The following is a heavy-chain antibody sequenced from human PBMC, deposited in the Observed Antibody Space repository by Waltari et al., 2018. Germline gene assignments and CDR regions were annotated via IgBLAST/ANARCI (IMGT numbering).Heavy chain of an antibody. CDR1: GYTLTELS. D-gene: IGHD3-3*01. CDR3: ATDGVLRFLEWLFE. CDR2: FDPEDGET. V-gene: IGHV1-24*01. J-gene: IGHJ4*02. Sequence: QVQLVQSGAEVKKPGASVKVSCKVSGYTLTELSMHWVRQAPGKGLEWMGGFDPEDGETIYAQKFQGRVTRTEDTSTDTAYMELSSLRSEDTAVYYRATDGVLRFLEWLFEWGQGTLVTVSS.